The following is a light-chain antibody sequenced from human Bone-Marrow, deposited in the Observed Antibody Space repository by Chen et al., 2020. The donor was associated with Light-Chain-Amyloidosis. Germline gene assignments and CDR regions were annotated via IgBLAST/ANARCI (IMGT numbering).Light chain of an antibody. CDR3: QVWDRSSDRPV. CDR2: EDS. V-gene: IGLV3-21*02. Sequence: SYVLTQPSSVSVAPGQTATIACGGNNIGSTSVHWYQQTPGQAPLLVVYEDSDRPSGIPERLSGSNSGNTATLTISRVEAGDEADYYCQVWDRSSDRPVCGGGTKLTVL. J-gene: IGLJ3*02. CDR1: NIGSTS.